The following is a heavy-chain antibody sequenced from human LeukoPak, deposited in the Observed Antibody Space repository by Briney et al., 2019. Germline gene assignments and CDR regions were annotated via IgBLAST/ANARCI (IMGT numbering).Heavy chain of an antibody. CDR3: ARAPITSPFYFDY. CDR2: INWSGGST. J-gene: IGHJ4*02. D-gene: IGHD2-2*01. Sequence: PGGSLRLSCTASGFAFAEHGMSWVRQVPEKGLEWVSGINWSGGSTGYADPLRGRFTISRDNAKNSLYLQMDSRRAEDTALYYCARAPITSPFYFDYWGQGTLVTVSS. V-gene: IGHV3-20*04. CDR1: GFAFAEHG.